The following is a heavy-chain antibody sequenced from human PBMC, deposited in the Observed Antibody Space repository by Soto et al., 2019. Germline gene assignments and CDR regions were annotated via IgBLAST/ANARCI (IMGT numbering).Heavy chain of an antibody. D-gene: IGHD5-12*01. CDR2: IEQDGREK. Sequence: EVQLVESGGDLVQPGGSLRLSCSASGITGSGNWMSWVRQAPGKGLEWVANIEQDGREKYYVDAVKGRFTISRDNAKNSQYLQMNSLRAEDTAMYYCASPVRGCSAYGRVGAFEIWGQGTMVTVSS. CDR3: ASPVRGCSAYGRVGAFEI. J-gene: IGHJ3*02. CDR1: GITGSGNW. V-gene: IGHV3-7*05.